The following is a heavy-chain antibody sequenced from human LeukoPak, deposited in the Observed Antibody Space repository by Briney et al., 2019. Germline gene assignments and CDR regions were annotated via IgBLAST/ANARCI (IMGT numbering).Heavy chain of an antibody. V-gene: IGHV3-7*01. J-gene: IGHJ4*02. CDR2: IKQDESEK. CDR1: GFSFSTYW. D-gene: IGHD1-26*01. CDR3: ARAKYSGSYPYYYDY. Sequence: PGGSLRLPCAASGFSFSTYWMSWVRQAPGKGLEWVANIKQDESEKYYVDSVRGRFTSFRDNAKNSLYLQMNTLRVEDTAVYYCARAKYSGSYPYYYDYWGQGTLVTVSS.